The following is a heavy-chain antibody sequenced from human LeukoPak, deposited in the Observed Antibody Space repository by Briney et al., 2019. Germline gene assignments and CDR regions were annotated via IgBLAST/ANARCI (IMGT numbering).Heavy chain of an antibody. D-gene: IGHD2-2*01. CDR1: GFTFSSHS. CDR3: ARDSRYCSSTSCYHEY. J-gene: IGHJ4*02. Sequence: GGSRRLSCAASGFTFSSHSMNWVRQAPGKGLEWVSSISSSSSYIYYADSVKGRFTISRDNAKNSLYLQMNSLRAEDTAVYYCARDSRYCSSTSCYHEYWGQGTLVTVSS. CDR2: ISSSSSYI. V-gene: IGHV3-21*01.